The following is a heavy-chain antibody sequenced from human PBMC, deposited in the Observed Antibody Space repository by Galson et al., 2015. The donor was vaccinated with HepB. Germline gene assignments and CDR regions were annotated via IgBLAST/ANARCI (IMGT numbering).Heavy chain of an antibody. CDR2: ISHSGST. Sequence: SETLSLTCAVSGVSFINTDWWGWVRQPPGKGLEWIGEISHSGSTNYNPSLKSRVSISVDKSKNQFSLKLASVTAADTAVYYCVRAPDIVVIPATGPNHYYYYMDVWGKGTTVTVSS. CDR1: GVSFINTDW. D-gene: IGHD2-2*01. J-gene: IGHJ6*03. CDR3: VRAPDIVVIPATGPNHYYYYMDV. V-gene: IGHV4-4*02.